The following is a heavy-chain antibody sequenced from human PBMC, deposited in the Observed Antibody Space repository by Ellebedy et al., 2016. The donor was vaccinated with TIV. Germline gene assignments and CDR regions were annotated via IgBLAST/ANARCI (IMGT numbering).Heavy chain of an antibody. Sequence: GESLKISCAASRSTSGRYRMSWVRHAPGQVLEWVANVKKDGSEKYYVDSVKGRFSISRDNAQNSVYLQMNSLRVEDSALYYCARDVGQQMPHGDTWGQGTLVIVSS. CDR3: ARDVGQQMPHGDT. CDR1: RSTSGRYR. J-gene: IGHJ5*02. D-gene: IGHD6-13*01. CDR2: VKKDGSEK. V-gene: IGHV3-7*01.